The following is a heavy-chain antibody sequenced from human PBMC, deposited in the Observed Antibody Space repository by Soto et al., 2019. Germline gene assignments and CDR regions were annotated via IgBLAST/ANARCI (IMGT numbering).Heavy chain of an antibody. D-gene: IGHD3-16*02. CDR1: GFTSGLYW. CDR3: GKDRVIEHNKGWPQGH. J-gene: IGHJ4*02. Sequence: PGGSLRLSCSASGFTSGLYWLGCVRQGTGPGLEWVVNLKRDGSEQSYVDSVRCRFTISRDTSNNTLDLQMSSLRPEFTPVYYCGKDRVIEHNKGWPQGHWGQGTLVTVSS. CDR2: LKRDGSEQ. V-gene: IGHV3-7*01.